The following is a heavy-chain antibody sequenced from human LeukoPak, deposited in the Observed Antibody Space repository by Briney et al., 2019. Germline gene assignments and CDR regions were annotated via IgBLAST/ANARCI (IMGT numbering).Heavy chain of an antibody. J-gene: IGHJ2*01. Sequence: ASVKVSCKASGYTFTGYYMHWVRQAPGQGLEWMGWINPNSGGTNYAQKFQGRVTMTRDTSISTAYMELSRPRSDDTAVYSCARSEYPHWYFDLWGRGTLVTVSS. D-gene: IGHD2-2*01. CDR3: ARSEYPHWYFDL. CDR1: GYTFTGYY. V-gene: IGHV1-2*02. CDR2: INPNSGGT.